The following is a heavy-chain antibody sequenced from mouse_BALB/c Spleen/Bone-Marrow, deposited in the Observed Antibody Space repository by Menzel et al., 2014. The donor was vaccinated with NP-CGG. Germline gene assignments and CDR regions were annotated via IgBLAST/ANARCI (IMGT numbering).Heavy chain of an antibody. CDR1: GFTFTDYY. Sequence: EVQLVVSGGGLVQPGGSLRLSCATSGFTFTDYYMSWVRQPPGKALEWLGFIRNKANGYTTEYSASVQGRFTISRDNAQSILYLQMNTLRAEDSATYYCARDGHYDIYGYFDVWGAGTTGTVSS. J-gene: IGHJ1*01. CDR2: IRNKANGYTT. V-gene: IGHV7-3*02. D-gene: IGHD1-1*01. CDR3: ARDGHYDIYGYFDV.